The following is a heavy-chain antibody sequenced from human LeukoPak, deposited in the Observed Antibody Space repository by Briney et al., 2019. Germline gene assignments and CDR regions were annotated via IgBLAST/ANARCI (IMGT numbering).Heavy chain of an antibody. CDR1: GYTFTSYG. J-gene: IGHJ5*02. Sequence: ASVKVSCKASGYTFTSYGISWVRQAPGQGLEWMGWISAYNGNTNYAQKLQGRVTMTTDTSTSTAYMELRSLRSDDTAVYYCARDWTGGSGSYYLNWFDPWGQGTLVTVSS. CDR3: ARDWTGGSGSYYLNWFDP. CDR2: ISAYNGNT. V-gene: IGHV1-18*01. D-gene: IGHD3-10*01.